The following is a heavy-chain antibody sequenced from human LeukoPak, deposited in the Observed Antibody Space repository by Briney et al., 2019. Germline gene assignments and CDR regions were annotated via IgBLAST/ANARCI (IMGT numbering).Heavy chain of an antibody. CDR1: GYTLTELS. CDR3: ATGSSGWYAYFDY. V-gene: IGHV1-24*01. D-gene: IGHD6-19*01. J-gene: IGHJ4*02. Sequence: ASVKVSCKVSGYTLTELSMHWVRQAPGKGLEWMGGFDPEDGETIYAQKFQGRVTMTEDTSTDTAYMELSSLRSGDTAVYYCATGSSGWYAYFDYWGQGTLVTVSS. CDR2: FDPEDGET.